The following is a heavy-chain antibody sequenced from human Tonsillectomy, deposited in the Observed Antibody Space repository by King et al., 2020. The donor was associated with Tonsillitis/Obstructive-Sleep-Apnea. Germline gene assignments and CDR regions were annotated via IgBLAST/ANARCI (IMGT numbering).Heavy chain of an antibody. V-gene: IGHV3-43*02. CDR1: GFTFDDFA. J-gene: IGHJ4*02. D-gene: IGHD3-3*01. CDR3: AKDLRDFWSGYNYFDY. CDR2: ISGDGGST. Sequence: EVQLVEYGGGVVQPGESLRLSCAASGFTFDDFAMHWVRQAPGKGLEWVSLISGDGGSTYYADSVKGRFTISRDNSKNSLYLQMNSLRTEDTALYYCAKDLRDFWSGYNYFDYWGQGTLVTVSS.